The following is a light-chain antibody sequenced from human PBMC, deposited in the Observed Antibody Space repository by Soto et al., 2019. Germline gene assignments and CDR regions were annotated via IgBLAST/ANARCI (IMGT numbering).Light chain of an antibody. Sequence: QSALTQPASVSGSPGQSIAISCTGTSSDVGGYRYVSWYQQQPGKAPKLVISDVSNRPSGVSDRFSGSKSGNTASLTISGLQTEDEADYYCASYTTSSTYVFGTGTQLTV. CDR1: SSDVGGYRY. J-gene: IGLJ1*01. V-gene: IGLV2-14*01. CDR2: DVS. CDR3: ASYTTSSTYV.